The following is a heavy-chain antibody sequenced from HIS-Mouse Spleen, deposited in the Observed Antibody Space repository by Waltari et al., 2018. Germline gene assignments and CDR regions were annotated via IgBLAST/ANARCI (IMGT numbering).Heavy chain of an antibody. J-gene: IGHJ4*02. V-gene: IGHV4-34*01. Sequence: QVQLQQWGAGLLKPSETLSLTCAVYGGSFSGYYWRWDRQPPGKGLEWIGEINHSGSTNYNPPLKSRGAISVETSKNQFSRKLSSVTAADTAVYYCARGSYSSSGKGWFDYWGQGTLVTVSS. CDR2: INHSGST. CDR1: GGSFSGYY. D-gene: IGHD6-6*01. CDR3: ARGSYSSSGKGWFDY.